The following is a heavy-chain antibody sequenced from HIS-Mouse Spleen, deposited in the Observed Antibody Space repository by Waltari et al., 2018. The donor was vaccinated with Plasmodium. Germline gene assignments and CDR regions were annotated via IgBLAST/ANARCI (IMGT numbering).Heavy chain of an antibody. CDR2: INHSGST. D-gene: IGHD3-3*01. CDR1: GGSFSGYY. V-gene: IGHV4-34*01. CDR3: ARFTSSGVYWYFDL. Sequence: QVQLQQWGAGLLKPSETLSLTCAVYGGSFSGYYCSWIRQPPGKGLEWIGEINHSGSTNYNPSLKSRVTISVDTSKNQFSLKLSSVTAADTAVYYCARFTSSGVYWYFDLWGRGTLVTVSS. J-gene: IGHJ2*01.